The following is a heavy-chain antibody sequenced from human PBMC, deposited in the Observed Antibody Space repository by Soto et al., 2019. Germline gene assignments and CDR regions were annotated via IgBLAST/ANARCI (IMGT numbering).Heavy chain of an antibody. CDR3: ARYYFDSSGYSNWFDP. CDR1: GGSITSGAYY. J-gene: IGHJ5*02. Sequence: TLSLTCAVSGGSITSGAYYWTWIRQHPGKGLEWIAYIHYSGRTYYNPSLKSRVTISVDTSNNQFSLRLSSVTAADTAVYYCARYYFDSSGYSNWFDPWGQGTLVTVSS. CDR2: IHYSGRT. V-gene: IGHV4-31*11. D-gene: IGHD3-22*01.